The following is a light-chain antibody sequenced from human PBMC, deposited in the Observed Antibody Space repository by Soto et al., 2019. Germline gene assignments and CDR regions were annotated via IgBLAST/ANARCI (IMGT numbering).Light chain of an antibody. Sequence: EIVMTQSPATLSVSPGERATLSCRASQSVSILLAWYQQKPGQAPRLLIYDASNRATGIPDRFSGSGSGTDFTLTISSLQSEDLAVYYCQQYANWPKTFGQGTKVDIK. J-gene: IGKJ1*01. CDR3: QQYANWPKT. V-gene: IGKV3D-15*01. CDR1: QSVSIL. CDR2: DAS.